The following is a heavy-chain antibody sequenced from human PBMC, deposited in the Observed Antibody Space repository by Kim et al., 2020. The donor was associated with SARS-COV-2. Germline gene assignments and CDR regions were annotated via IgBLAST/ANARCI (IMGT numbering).Heavy chain of an antibody. D-gene: IGHD2-2*01. V-gene: IGHV3-23*01. CDR3: AKIPAAVYTRFDY. J-gene: IGHJ4*02. Sequence: YAAAWKGRFTISRDNTKSTLYLQMNRLSTEDTAVYYCAKIPAAVYTRFDYWGQGTLVTVSS.